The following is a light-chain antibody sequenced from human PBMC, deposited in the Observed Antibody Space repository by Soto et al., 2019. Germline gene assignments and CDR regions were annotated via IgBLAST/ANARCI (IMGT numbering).Light chain of an antibody. J-gene: IGLJ1*01. CDR2: ENS. V-gene: IGLV2-23*02. CDR1: SSDVGSYNL. Sequence: QSALTQPASVSGSPGQSITISCTGTSSDVGSYNLISWYQQYPDKAPKLMIYENSKRPSGVSNSFSGSKSGNTASLTISGLQAEDEADYYCCSYAGSSTFYVFGSGTKVTVL. CDR3: CSYAGSSTFYV.